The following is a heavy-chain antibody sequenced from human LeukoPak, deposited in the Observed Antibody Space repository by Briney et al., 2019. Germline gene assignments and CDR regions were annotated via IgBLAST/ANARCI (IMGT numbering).Heavy chain of an antibody. J-gene: IGHJ4*02. CDR3: AKDPRQSVVVVAATGTYDY. V-gene: IGHV3-23*01. CDR2: ISGSGGST. Sequence: GGSLRLSCAASGFTFSSYAMSWVRQAPGKGLEWVSAISGSGGSTYYADSVKGRFTISRDNSKNTLYLQMNSLRAEDTAVYYCAKDPRQSVVVVAATGTYDYWGQGTLVTVSS. D-gene: IGHD2-15*01. CDR1: GFTFSSYA.